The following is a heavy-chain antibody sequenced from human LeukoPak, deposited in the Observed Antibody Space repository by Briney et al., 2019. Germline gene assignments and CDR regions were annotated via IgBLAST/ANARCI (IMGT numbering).Heavy chain of an antibody. D-gene: IGHD3-3*01. CDR2: TYYRSKWFK. CDR3: TRGSIGGWFDP. Sequence: SQTPSLTCAIGGDGFSSNSAAWDWVRLSPSRGLEWLGRTYYRSKWFKEYASSVKSRIILNSDTSRNEVSLHLHSVTPEDTAVYYCTRGSIGGWFDPWGQGTPVTVSS. CDR1: GDGFSSNSAA. V-gene: IGHV6-1*01. J-gene: IGHJ5*02.